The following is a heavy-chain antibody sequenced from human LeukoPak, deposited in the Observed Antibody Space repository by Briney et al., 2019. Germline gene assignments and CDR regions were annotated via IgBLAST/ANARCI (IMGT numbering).Heavy chain of an antibody. CDR2: ISDGGRTK. Sequence: PGGSLRLSCAASGFTFRSSEMNWVRQAPGKRLEWVSYISDGGRTKYYADSVKGRFTISRDNAKNSLYLQMNSLRAEDTAVYYCARDYSGWSLDPWGQGTLVTVSS. CDR1: GFTFRSSE. V-gene: IGHV3-48*03. J-gene: IGHJ5*02. CDR3: ARDYSGWSLDP. D-gene: IGHD5-12*01.